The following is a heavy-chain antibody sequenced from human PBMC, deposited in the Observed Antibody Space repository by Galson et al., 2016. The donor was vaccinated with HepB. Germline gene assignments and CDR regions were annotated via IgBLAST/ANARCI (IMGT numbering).Heavy chain of an antibody. D-gene: IGHD2-21*02. CDR1: GFAFSSHW. Sequence: CAASGFAFSSHWMHWVRQAPGKGLMWVARINSDGTISNYADSVKGRFTISRDNAKNTLYLEMNSLRAEDTAVYNCVRDHSVVPATAYNWFDPWGQGTLVTVSS. V-gene: IGHV3-74*01. CDR3: VRDHSVVPATAYNWFDP. CDR2: INSDGTIS. J-gene: IGHJ5*02.